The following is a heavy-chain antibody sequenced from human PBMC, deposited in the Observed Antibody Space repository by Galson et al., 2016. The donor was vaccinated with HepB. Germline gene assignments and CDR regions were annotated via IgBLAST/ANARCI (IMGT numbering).Heavy chain of an antibody. J-gene: IGHJ4*02. CDR2: ISGSGGSI. D-gene: IGHD6-19*01. CDR3: AKKSLVAGTATYVFDN. CDR1: GFPFSTYG. Sequence: SLRLSCAASGFPFSTYGMSWVRQAPGKGLEWVSGISGSGGSIYSADSVKGRFTISRDNSKNTLYLQMNSLRADDTAVYHCAKKSLVAGTATYVFDNWGQGTLVTVSS. V-gene: IGHV3-23*01.